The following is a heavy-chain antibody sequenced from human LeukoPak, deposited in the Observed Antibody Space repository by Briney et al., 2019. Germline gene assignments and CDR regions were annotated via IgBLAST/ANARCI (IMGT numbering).Heavy chain of an antibody. Sequence: SETLSLTCTVSGGSVTSYYWSWIRQPPGKGLEWIGYIYYSGSTNYNPSLQSRVTISVDTSKNQFSLNLNSVTAADTAVYYCARGGAARLHFQNWGQGTLVTVSS. D-gene: IGHD6-6*01. V-gene: IGHV4-59*02. J-gene: IGHJ1*01. CDR1: GGSVTSYY. CDR3: ARGGAARLHFQN. CDR2: IYYSGST.